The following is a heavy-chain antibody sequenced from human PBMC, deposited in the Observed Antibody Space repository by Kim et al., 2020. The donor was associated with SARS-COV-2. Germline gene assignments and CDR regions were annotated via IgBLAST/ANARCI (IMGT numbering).Heavy chain of an antibody. CDR3: ARDGLAVARGYYGMDV. D-gene: IGHD6-19*01. CDR2: ISAYNGNT. J-gene: IGHJ6*02. CDR1: GYTFTSYG. Sequence: ASVKVSCKASGYTFTSYGISWVRQAPGQGLEWMGWISAYNGNTNYAQKFQGRVTMTTDTSSTGYMELRSLRSDDTAVYYCARDGLAVARGYYGMDVWGQG. V-gene: IGHV1-18*04.